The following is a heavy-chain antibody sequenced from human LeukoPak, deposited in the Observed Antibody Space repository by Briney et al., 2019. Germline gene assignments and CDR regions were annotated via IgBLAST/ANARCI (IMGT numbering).Heavy chain of an antibody. V-gene: IGHV4-34*01. J-gene: IGHJ4*02. Sequence: KPSETLSLTCAVYGGSFSGYYWSWIRQPPGKGLEWIGEINRSGSTNYNPSLKSRVTISVDTSKNQFSLKLSSVTAADTAVYYCARGALYYYDSSGYSPYYFDYWGQGTLVTVSS. CDR1: GGSFSGYY. D-gene: IGHD3-22*01. CDR3: ARGALYYYDSSGYSPYYFDY. CDR2: INRSGST.